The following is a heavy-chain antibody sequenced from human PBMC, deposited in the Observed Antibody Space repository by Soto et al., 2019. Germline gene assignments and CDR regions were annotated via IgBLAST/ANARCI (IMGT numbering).Heavy chain of an antibody. V-gene: IGHV5-51*01. Sequence: PGETLKISCKGSGYSFTSYWIGWVREMPGKGLEWMGIIYPGDSDTRYSPSFQGQVTISADKSISTAYLQWSSLKASDTAMYYCARGRGSCGLWYYYGMDVWGQGTTVTVSS. CDR1: GYSFTSYW. CDR2: IYPGDSDT. CDR3: ARGRGSCGLWYYYGMDV. J-gene: IGHJ6*02. D-gene: IGHD2-15*01.